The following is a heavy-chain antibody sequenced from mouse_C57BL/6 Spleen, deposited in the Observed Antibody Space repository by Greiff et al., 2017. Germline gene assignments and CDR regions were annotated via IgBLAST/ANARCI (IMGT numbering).Heavy chain of an antibody. D-gene: IGHD1-1*01. V-gene: IGHV14-1*01. CDR2: IDPEDGDT. J-gene: IGHJ2*01. CDR3: TTSAVDFDYFDY. Sequence: VQLKQSGAELVRPGASVKLSCTASGFNIKDYYMHWVKQRPEQGLEWIGRIDPEDGDTEYGPKFQGKATMTADTSSNTAYLQLSSLTSEAAAFYYCTTSAVDFDYFDYWGQGTTLTVSS. CDR1: GFNIKDYY.